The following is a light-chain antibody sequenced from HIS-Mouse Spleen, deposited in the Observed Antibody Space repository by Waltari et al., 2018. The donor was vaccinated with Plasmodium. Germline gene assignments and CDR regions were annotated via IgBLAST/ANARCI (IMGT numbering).Light chain of an antibody. CDR3: YSADSSGNHRV. CDR1: ALPKQY. Sequence: SYELTQPPSVSVSPGQTARITCSGDALPKQYAYWYQQKPGQAPVLVIYKDSERPSGIPERFSGSSSGTMVTLTISGVQVEDEADYYCYSADSSGNHRVFGGGTKLTVL. CDR2: KDS. V-gene: IGLV3-10*01. J-gene: IGLJ3*02.